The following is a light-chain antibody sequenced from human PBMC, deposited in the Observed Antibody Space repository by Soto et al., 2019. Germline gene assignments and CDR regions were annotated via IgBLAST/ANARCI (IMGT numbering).Light chain of an antibody. V-gene: IGKV3-11*01. CDR3: QQRSNWPWT. J-gene: IGKJ1*01. CDR2: DAS. CDR1: QSVSSY. Sequence: EIVLTQSPATLSLSPGERATLSCRASQSVSSYLACYQQKPCQAPRLLIYDASNRATGIPARFSGSGSGTDFTLTISSLEPEDFAVYYCQQRSNWPWTFGQGTKVDIK.